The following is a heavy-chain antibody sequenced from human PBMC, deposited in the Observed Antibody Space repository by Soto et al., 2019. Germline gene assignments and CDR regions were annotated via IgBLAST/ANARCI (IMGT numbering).Heavy chain of an antibody. J-gene: IGHJ4*02. CDR2: VSSAGSTK. D-gene: IGHD5-18*01. V-gene: IGHV3-30*18. CDR3: AKDLGYSYGGFFDY. CDR1: GFIFSNYG. Sequence: QVQLVESGGGVVQPERSLRLSCAASGFIFSNYGMHWVRQAPGKGLEWVAVVSSAGSTKYYADSVKGRFTISRHNSKNTVFLQMNSLRAEDTAVYYCAKDLGYSYGGFFDYWGQGTLVTVSS.